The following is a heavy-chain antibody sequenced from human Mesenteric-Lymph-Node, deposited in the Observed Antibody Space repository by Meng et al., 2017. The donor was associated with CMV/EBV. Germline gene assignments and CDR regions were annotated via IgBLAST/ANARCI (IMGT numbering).Heavy chain of an antibody. V-gene: IGHV4-39*01. CDR2: IYYSGST. CDR1: SNYW. Sequence: SNYWMTWVRQAPGKGLEWIGSIYYSGSTYYNPSLKSRVTISVDTSRNQFSLKLSSVTAADTALYYCARASYCSTTSCPGYYWGQGTLVTVSS. J-gene: IGHJ4*02. D-gene: IGHD2-2*01. CDR3: ARASYCSTTSCPGYY.